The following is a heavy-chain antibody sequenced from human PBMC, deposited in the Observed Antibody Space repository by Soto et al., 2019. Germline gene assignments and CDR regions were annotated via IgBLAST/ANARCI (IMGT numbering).Heavy chain of an antibody. D-gene: IGHD4-17*01. V-gene: IGHV2-5*02. Sequence: QITLKESGPTLVKPTQTLTLTCTFSGFSLRTSGVGVGWIRQPPGKALEWLALIYWDDGKRYSPSLKSRLTITKETSKNQVVLRMTNMDPVDTATYYCAHLTTGGFYFGYCGQGTLVTVSS. J-gene: IGHJ4*02. CDR1: GFSLRTSGVG. CDR2: IYWDDGK. CDR3: AHLTTGGFYFGY.